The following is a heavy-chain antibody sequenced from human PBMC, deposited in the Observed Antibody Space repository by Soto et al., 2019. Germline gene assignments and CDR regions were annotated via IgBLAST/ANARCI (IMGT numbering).Heavy chain of an antibody. Sequence: EVQLVESGGGLVQPGGSLRLSCAASGFTFSTFSMNWVRQTPGKGLEWVSYISVSSATIRYADSVKGRFTISRDNAKNSLYLEMTSLRDDDTAVYYCARDGATTGHWDFWGQGVLVSVSA. D-gene: IGHD4-17*01. CDR2: ISVSSATI. CDR1: GFTFSTFS. CDR3: ARDGATTGHWDF. J-gene: IGHJ4*02. V-gene: IGHV3-48*02.